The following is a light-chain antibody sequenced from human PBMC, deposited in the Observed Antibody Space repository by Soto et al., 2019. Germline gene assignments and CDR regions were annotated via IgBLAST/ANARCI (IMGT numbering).Light chain of an antibody. CDR1: QNVGTN. CDR2: GAS. CDR3: QQYNNGPPWT. Sequence: TELTQSPATLSISPGERATLSCRASQNVGTNLAWYQQKPGQAPRLLIYGASTRAFGLPARFTGSGSVTEFTLTITSLQSEDIAVYHGQQYNNGPPWTFGQGTRVEVK. J-gene: IGKJ1*01. V-gene: IGKV3-15*01.